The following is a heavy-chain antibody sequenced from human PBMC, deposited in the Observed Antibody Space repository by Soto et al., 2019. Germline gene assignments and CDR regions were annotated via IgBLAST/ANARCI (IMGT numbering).Heavy chain of an antibody. CDR3: ATDTNMATRGLWFGELYSD. V-gene: IGHV3-15*01. CDR1: GFTFSNAW. Sequence: GGSLRLSCAASGFTFSNAWMSWVRQAPGKGLEWVGRIKSKTDGGTTHYAAPVKGRFTISRDASKKTLYLQMNTLKPEDTAVYYWATDTNMATRGLWFGELYSDWGQGTLVTVSS. D-gene: IGHD3-10*01. CDR2: IKSKTDGGTT. J-gene: IGHJ4*02.